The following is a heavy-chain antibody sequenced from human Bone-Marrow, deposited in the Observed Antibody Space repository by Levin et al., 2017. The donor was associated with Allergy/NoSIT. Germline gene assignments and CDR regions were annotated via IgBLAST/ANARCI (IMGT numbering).Heavy chain of an antibody. Sequence: GESLKISCAASGFTFSSYGMHWVRQAPGKGLEWVAVISYDGSNKYYADSVKGRFTISRDNSKNTLYLQMNSLRAEDTAVYYCAKALLKGVVVAATDYWGQGTLVTVSS. V-gene: IGHV3-30*18. D-gene: IGHD2-15*01. J-gene: IGHJ4*02. CDR1: GFTFSSYG. CDR3: AKALLKGVVVAATDY. CDR2: ISYDGSNK.